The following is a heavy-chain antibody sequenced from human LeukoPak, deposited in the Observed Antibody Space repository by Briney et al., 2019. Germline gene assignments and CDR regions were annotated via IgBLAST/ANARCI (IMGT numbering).Heavy chain of an antibody. Sequence: PSETLSLTCTVSGDSISSGDYYWSWIRQPPGKGLEWIGEINHSGSTNYNPSLKSRVTISVDTSKNQFSLKLSSVTAADTAVYYCARAALTPRPGYSSGWPRSRFDYWGQGTLVTVSS. D-gene: IGHD6-19*01. CDR1: GDSISSGDYY. J-gene: IGHJ4*02. CDR2: INHSGST. V-gene: IGHV4-39*07. CDR3: ARAALTPRPGYSSGWPRSRFDY.